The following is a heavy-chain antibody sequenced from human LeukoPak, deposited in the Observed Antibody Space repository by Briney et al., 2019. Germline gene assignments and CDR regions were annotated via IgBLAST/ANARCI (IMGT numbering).Heavy chain of an antibody. V-gene: IGHV1-18*01. D-gene: IGHD3-16*01. CDR1: GYVFNSFG. J-gene: IGHJ4*02. Sequence: ASVKVSCKTSGYVFNSFGITWLRRAPGQGLEWMGWVSAYKGYTSHAQKFQDRVIMTTDTSTTTAYMELRNLKSDDTAVYYCARHRGISTRDFEYWGQGTLVTVSS. CDR3: ARHRGISTRDFEY. CDR2: VSAYKGYT.